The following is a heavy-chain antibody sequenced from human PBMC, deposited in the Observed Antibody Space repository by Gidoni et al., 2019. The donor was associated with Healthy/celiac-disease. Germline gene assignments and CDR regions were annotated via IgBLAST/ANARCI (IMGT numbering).Heavy chain of an antibody. Sequence: QVQLVQSGAEVKKPGSSVTVSGKASGGTFSSYASSWVRQAPGQGLEWMGGISPIFGTANYAQKFQGRVTITADKSTSTAYMELSSLRSEDTAVYYCARENGDILTGLFFDPWGQGTLVTVSS. CDR2: ISPIFGTA. D-gene: IGHD3-9*01. J-gene: IGHJ5*02. V-gene: IGHV1-69*06. CDR1: GGTFSSYA. CDR3: ARENGDILTGLFFDP.